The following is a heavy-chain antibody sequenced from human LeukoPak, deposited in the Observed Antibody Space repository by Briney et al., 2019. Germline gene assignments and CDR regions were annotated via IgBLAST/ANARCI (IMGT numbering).Heavy chain of an antibody. CDR3: ARDLSDYVWGSYRYTPAPPFDY. D-gene: IGHD3-16*02. CDR1: GYTFTSYD. Sequence: ASVKVSCKASGYTFTSYDINWVRQATGQGLEWMGWMNPNSGNTGYAQKLQGRVTMTTDTSTSTAYMELRSLRSDDTAVYYCARDLSDYVWGSYRYTPAPPFDYWGQGTLVTVSS. CDR2: MNPNSGNT. V-gene: IGHV1-8*01. J-gene: IGHJ4*02.